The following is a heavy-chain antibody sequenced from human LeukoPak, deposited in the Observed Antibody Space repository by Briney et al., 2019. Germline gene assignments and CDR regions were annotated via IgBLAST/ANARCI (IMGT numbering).Heavy chain of an antibody. CDR2: FDPEDGEA. J-gene: IGHJ4*02. Sequence: ASVKVSCKVSGYTLTELSMHWVRQAPGKGLEWMGGFDPEDGEAVYAQKFQGRVTMTEDTSTDTAYMELSSLRSEDTAVYYCATDLVHCSSTNCVNFDYWGQGTLVTVSS. CDR3: ATDLVHCSSTNCVNFDY. CDR1: GYTLTELS. V-gene: IGHV1-24*01. D-gene: IGHD2-2*01.